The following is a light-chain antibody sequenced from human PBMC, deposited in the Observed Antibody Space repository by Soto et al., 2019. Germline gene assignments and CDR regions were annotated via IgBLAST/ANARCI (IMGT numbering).Light chain of an antibody. CDR1: NSDVGIYDF. V-gene: IGLV2-14*01. CDR2: EVS. CDR3: ISYTSDDVRYV. Sequence: QSALTQPASVSGTPRQSITISCTGSNSDVGIYDFVSWYQHHPGRAPKLIVSEVSHRPSGVSNRFSGSKSGNTASLTISGLQSEDEADYYCISYTSDDVRYVFGTGTKVTVL. J-gene: IGLJ1*01.